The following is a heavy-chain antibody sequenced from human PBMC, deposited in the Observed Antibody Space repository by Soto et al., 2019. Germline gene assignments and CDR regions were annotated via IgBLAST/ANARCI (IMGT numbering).Heavy chain of an antibody. D-gene: IGHD2-2*01. J-gene: IGHJ4*02. V-gene: IGHV4-34*01. CDR2: INHSGST. Sequence: VQLQQWGAGLLKPSETLSLTCAVYGGSFGGYYWSWIRQPPGQGLEWIGEINHSGSTNYNPSLKSRVTISVDTSKNQFSLKLSSVTAADTAVYYCGSPGYVDYWGQGTLVTVSS. CDR3: GSPGYVDY. CDR1: GGSFGGYY.